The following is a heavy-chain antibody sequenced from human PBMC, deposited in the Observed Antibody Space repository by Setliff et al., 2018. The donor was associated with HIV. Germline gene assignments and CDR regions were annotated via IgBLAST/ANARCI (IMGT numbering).Heavy chain of an antibody. V-gene: IGHV1-69*13. D-gene: IGHD5-18*01. J-gene: IGHJ6*02. Sequence: SVKVSCKASGGTFSSYAISWVRQAPGQGLAWMGGIIPIFGTANYAQKFQGRVTITPDESTSTAYMELSSLRSEDTAVYYCARGSVDTAMDDYYYYCGMDVWGQGTTVTVSS. CDR3: ARGSVDTAMDDYYYYCGMDV. CDR1: GGTFSSYA. CDR2: IIPIFGTA.